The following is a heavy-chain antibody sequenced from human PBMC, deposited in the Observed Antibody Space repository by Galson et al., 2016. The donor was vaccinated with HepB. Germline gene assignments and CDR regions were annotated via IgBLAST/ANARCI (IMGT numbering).Heavy chain of an antibody. V-gene: IGHV3-33*01. CDR1: GFTFSSYG. CDR3: VRDIYYDYSWGTYRDPIYGLDV. Sequence: SLRLSCAASGFTFSSYGMHWVRQPPGKGLEWVAVIWHDGNNKYYGDSVKGRFPISRDNSKNTVNLQMNYLRAEDTAVYYCVRDIYYDYSWGTYRDPIYGLDVWGKGTTVTVSS. D-gene: IGHD3-16*02. J-gene: IGHJ6*04. CDR2: IWHDGNNK.